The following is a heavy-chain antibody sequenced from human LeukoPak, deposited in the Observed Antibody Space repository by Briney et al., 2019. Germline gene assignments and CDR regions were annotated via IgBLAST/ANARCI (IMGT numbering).Heavy chain of an antibody. J-gene: IGHJ4*02. CDR3: ARGGGYNYFDY. V-gene: IGHV4-59*01. D-gene: IGHD5-24*01. CDR2: IYYSGST. Sequence: PSEALSLTCSVSAGSISSYYRSWIRQPPGKGLEWIGYIYYSGSTNYKPSLRSRVTISVDTSKNQFSLKLTSVTAADTAVYYCARGGGYNYFDYWGQGTLVTVSS. CDR1: AGSISSYY.